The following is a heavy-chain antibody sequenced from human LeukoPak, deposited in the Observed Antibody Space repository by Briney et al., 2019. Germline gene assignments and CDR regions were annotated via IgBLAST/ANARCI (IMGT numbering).Heavy chain of an antibody. J-gene: IGHJ4*02. Sequence: SETLSLTCTVSGGSISGYYWNWIRQPPGKGLEWLGYIYPSGNSDYNPSLKSRVSMSVDTSKKQISLRLSSVTAADTAVYYCTRRTRIAAGVYNIDFRGQGTLVTVSS. CDR3: TRRTRIAAGVYNIDF. CDR1: GGSISGYY. V-gene: IGHV4-4*09. CDR2: IYPSGNS. D-gene: IGHD6-25*01.